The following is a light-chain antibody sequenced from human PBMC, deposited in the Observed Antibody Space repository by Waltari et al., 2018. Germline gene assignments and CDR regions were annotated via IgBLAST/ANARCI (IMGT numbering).Light chain of an antibody. V-gene: IGLV1-44*01. J-gene: IGLJ3*02. Sequence: QSVLTQPPSASGTPGQGVTISCSGGASNIGNHVVNWYQQVPGKAPKLLIYRSDRRPAGVPDRFSGSKSGTSASLAISGLQSEDEADYYCAAWDDSLNGRWVFGGVTKVTVL. CDR1: ASNIGNHV. CDR3: AAWDDSLNGRWV. CDR2: RSD.